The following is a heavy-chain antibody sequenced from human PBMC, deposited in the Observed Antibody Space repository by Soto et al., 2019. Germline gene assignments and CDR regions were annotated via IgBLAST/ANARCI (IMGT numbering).Heavy chain of an antibody. J-gene: IGHJ4*02. CDR2: ISPSGSTI. D-gene: IGHD1-20*01. CDR3: ARAYNWNDEDYFDY. V-gene: IGHV3-48*03. CDR1: GFTFKSHE. Sequence: EVQLVESGGGLEQPGGSLRLSCAASGFTFKSHEMNWVRQAPGKGLEWVSHISPSGSTIYYADSVKGRFTISRDNAKNSLYLQMNSLRAEDTAVYYCARAYNWNDEDYFDYWGQGTLVTVSS.